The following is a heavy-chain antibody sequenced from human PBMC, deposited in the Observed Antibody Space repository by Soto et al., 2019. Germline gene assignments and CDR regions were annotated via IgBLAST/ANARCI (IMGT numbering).Heavy chain of an antibody. CDR1: GVTISTYY. J-gene: IGHJ4*02. Sequence: KSXETLSLTCAVAGVTISTYYWSWIRQPPGKGLEWIGYNYHSGTTNYNPSLKSRVTISVDTSKNQFSLRLTSVTAADTAIYYCVREAYIGYGHAIDHWGQGILVTVSS. V-gene: IGHV4-59*01. CDR2: NYHSGTT. CDR3: VREAYIGYGHAIDH. D-gene: IGHD5-12*01.